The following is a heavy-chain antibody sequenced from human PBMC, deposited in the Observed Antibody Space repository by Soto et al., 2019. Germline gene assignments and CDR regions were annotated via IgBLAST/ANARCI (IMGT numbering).Heavy chain of an antibody. D-gene: IGHD3-10*01. CDR2: ISGFNGQT. V-gene: IGHV1-18*01. Sequence: ASVKVSCNASGNTFCSHGFSWVRQAPGQGLEWMGWISGFNGQTNYALKFQGRGTLTTDTSTSTAYMELRSLRSDDRAVYFCARVDSLCVAVVRDYWGQGTLVTVSS. CDR1: GNTFCSHG. CDR3: ARVDSLCVAVVRDY. J-gene: IGHJ4*02.